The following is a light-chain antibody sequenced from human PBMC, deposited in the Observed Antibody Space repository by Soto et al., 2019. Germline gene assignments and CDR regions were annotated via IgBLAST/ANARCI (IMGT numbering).Light chain of an antibody. Sequence: QSVLTQPPSASGTPGQRVTISCSGSSSNIGSNFIYWYQQLPGTAPKLLIYRNNERPSGVPDRFSGSKSGTSASLAISGLRSEDEADYHRAAWDDSLSGVVFGGGTKVTVL. J-gene: IGLJ2*01. CDR3: AAWDDSLSGVV. V-gene: IGLV1-47*01. CDR2: RNN. CDR1: SSNIGSNF.